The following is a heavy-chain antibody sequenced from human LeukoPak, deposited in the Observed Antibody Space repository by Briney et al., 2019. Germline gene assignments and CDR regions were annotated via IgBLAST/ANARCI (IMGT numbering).Heavy chain of an antibody. J-gene: IGHJ3*02. D-gene: IGHD4-17*01. Sequence: PSDTLSLTCAVSGFSISTGNYWAWIRQPPGRGLEWIGHIFYTGGIYYNPSLKSRVTMSVDTSRNQFSLKLNSVTAVDTAVYYCARKATTGPTKAAFDIWGQGTMVTVST. CDR1: GFSISTGNY. CDR3: ARKATTGPTKAAFDI. V-gene: IGHV4-28*05. CDR2: IFYTGGI.